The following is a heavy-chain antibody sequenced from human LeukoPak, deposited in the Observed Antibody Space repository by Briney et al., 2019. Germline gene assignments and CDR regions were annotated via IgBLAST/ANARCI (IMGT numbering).Heavy chain of an antibody. V-gene: IGHV4-39*01. CDR2: IYYSGST. CDR1: GGSLTNYY. Sequence: SETLSLTCAIYGGSLTNYYWGWIRQPPGKGLEWIGSIYYSGSTYYNPSLKSRVTISVDTSKNQFSLKLSSVTAADTAVYYCARVERPTDYYYYMDVWGKGTTVTISS. D-gene: IGHD5-24*01. CDR3: ARVERPTDYYYYMDV. J-gene: IGHJ6*03.